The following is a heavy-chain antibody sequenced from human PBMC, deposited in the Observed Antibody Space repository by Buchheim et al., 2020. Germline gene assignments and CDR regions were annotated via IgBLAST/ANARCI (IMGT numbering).Heavy chain of an antibody. CDR2: IIPIFGTA. Sequence: QVQLVQSGAEVKKPGSSVKVSCKASGGTFSSYAISWVRQAPGQGLEWMGGIIPIFGTANYAQKFQGRVTITADESTSQAYMELSSLRSEDTAVYYCATGKRGHTITMIVVVTIDYWGQGTL. D-gene: IGHD3-22*01. J-gene: IGHJ4*02. CDR3: ATGKRGHTITMIVVVTIDY. CDR1: GGTFSSYA. V-gene: IGHV1-69*01.